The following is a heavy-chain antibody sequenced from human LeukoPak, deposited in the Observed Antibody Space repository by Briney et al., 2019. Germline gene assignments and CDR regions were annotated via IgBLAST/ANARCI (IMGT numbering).Heavy chain of an antibody. CDR3: AREDPQTKVPEGMDV. CDR2: IYYSGTT. CDR1: GVSISHYY. D-gene: IGHD4/OR15-4a*01. Sequence: PSETLSLTCTVSGVSISHYYWSWVRQPPGKGSEWLGYIYYSGTTNYNPSLKSRVTISVDTSKNQFSLKLSSVTAADTAVYYCAREDPQTKVPEGMDVWGQGTTVTVSS. V-gene: IGHV4-59*01. J-gene: IGHJ6*02.